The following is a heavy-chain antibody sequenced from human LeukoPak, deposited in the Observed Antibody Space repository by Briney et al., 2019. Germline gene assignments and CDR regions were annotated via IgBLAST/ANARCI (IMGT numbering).Heavy chain of an antibody. V-gene: IGHV4-4*07. D-gene: IGHD4-17*01. Sequence: KYSETLSLTCTASGGSMNNYFWNWIRQPAGKGLEWIGRIYSSGSTHYHPSLQGRVTMSVDTSKNHFSLKLTSVTAADTAVYYCTRQSGTVTPIDYWSQGTLVTVSS. J-gene: IGHJ4*02. CDR1: GGSMNNYF. CDR3: TRQSGTVTPIDY. CDR2: IYSSGST.